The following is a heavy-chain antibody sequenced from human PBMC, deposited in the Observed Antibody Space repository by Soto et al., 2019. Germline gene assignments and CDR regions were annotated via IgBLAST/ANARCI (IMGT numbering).Heavy chain of an antibody. CDR1: GGSVSSGSYY. V-gene: IGHV4-61*01. D-gene: IGHD6-19*01. Sequence: PSETLSLTCTVSGGSVSSGSYYWSWIRQPPGKGLEWIGYIYYSGSTNYNPSLKSRVTISVDTSKNQFSLKLSSVTAADTAVYYCARGFGYSSGWLGYWAQGTLVTVSS. CDR2: IYYSGST. CDR3: ARGFGYSSGWLGY. J-gene: IGHJ4*02.